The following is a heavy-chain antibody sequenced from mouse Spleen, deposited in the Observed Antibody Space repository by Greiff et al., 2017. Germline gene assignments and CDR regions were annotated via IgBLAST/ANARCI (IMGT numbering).Heavy chain of an antibody. CDR2: IDPENGDT. J-gene: IGHJ3*01. V-gene: IGHV14-4*01. CDR3: ARQPFAY. Sequence: VQLKQSGAELVRPGASVKLSCTASGFNIKDDYMHWVKQRPEQGLEWIGWIDPENGDTEYASKFQGKATITADTSSNTAYLQLSSLTSEDTAVYYCARQPFAYWGQGTLVTVSA. D-gene: IGHD6-1*01. CDR1: GFNIKDDY.